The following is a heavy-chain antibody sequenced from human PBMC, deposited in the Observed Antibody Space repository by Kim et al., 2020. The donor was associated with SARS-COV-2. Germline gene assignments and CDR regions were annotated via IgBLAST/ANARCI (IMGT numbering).Heavy chain of an antibody. CDR3: ARDGRYYGSGSYPI. D-gene: IGHD3-10*01. CDR1: GGSISSYY. J-gene: IGHJ4*02. V-gene: IGHV4-59*01. CDR2: IYYSGST. Sequence: SETLSLTCTVSGGSISSYYWSWIRQPPGKGLEWIGYIYYSGSTNYNPSLKSRVTISVDTSKNQFSLKLSSVTAADTAVYYCARDGRYYGSGSYPIWGQGTLVTVSS.